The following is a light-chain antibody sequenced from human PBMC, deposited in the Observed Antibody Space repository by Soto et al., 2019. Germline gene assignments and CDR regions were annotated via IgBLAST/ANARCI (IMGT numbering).Light chain of an antibody. CDR1: GSDIGGGYNY. J-gene: IGLJ7*01. CDR3: SSYTNTPTYML. Sequence: QSVLTQPASVSGSPGQSITISCTGSGSDIGGGYNYVSWYQQHPDTVPKLIIYRVTNRPSGISPRFSGSQSGNTASLTISDLQADDEATYYCSSYTNTPTYMLFGRGTQLTVL. CDR2: RVT. V-gene: IGLV2-14*01.